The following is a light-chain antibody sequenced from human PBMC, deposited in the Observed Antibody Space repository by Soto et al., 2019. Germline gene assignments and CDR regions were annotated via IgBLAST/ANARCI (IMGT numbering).Light chain of an antibody. CDR1: QSITNY. CDR3: QQTYSTPFT. Sequence: DIQMTQSPSTLSASVGDRVTITCRASQSITNYLNWYQQKPGKAPKFLIYAASSLQSGVPSRFSGSGSGTDFTLTISSLQPEDFATYYCQQTYSTPFTFGGGTKVDI. V-gene: IGKV1-39*01. J-gene: IGKJ4*01. CDR2: AAS.